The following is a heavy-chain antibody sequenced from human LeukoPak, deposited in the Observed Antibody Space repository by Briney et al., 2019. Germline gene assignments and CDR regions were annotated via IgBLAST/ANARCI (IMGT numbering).Heavy chain of an antibody. CDR2: INHSGST. V-gene: IGHV4-34*01. CDR3: ARAQGGLSVVVVAAPKYYFDY. J-gene: IGHJ4*02. CDR1: GGSFSGYY. D-gene: IGHD2-15*01. Sequence: PSETLSLTRAVYGGSFSGYYWSWIRQPPGKGLEWIGEINHSGSTNYNPSLKSRVTISVDTSKNQFSLKLSSVTAADTAVYYCARAQGGLSVVVVAAPKYYFDYWGQGTLVTVSS.